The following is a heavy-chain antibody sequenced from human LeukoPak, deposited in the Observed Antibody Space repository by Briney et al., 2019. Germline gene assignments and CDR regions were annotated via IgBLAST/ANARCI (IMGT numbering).Heavy chain of an antibody. V-gene: IGHV1-69*05. J-gene: IGHJ6*03. D-gene: IGHD6-13*01. CDR1: GGTFSSYA. Sequence: GASVKVSCKASGGTFSSYAISWVRQAPGQGLEWMGGIIPIFGTANYAQKFQGRVTITTDESTSTAYMELSSLRSEDTAVYYCAGQSSSWSHYYYYMDVWGKGTTVTVSS. CDR2: IIPIFGTA. CDR3: AGQSSSWSHYYYYMDV.